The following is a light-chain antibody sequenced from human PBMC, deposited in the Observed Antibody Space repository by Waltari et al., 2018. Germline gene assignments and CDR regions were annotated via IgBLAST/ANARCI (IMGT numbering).Light chain of an antibody. CDR3: ATWDDRQTGYVV. J-gene: IGLJ2*01. V-gene: IGLV1-44*01. Sequence: QSALTHPPSASGTPGQRVIIPCSGSSSNIGSNAVSWYRQFPGTAPRLLIYSNSEPTSGVPDRFSGSKSGTSASLTISGLQSDDAADYYCATWDDRQTGYVVFGGGTKLTVL. CDR2: SNS. CDR1: SSNIGSNA.